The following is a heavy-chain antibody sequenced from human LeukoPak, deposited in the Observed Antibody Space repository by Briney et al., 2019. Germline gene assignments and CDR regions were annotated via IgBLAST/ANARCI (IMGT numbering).Heavy chain of an antibody. Sequence: PSETLSLTCTVSGGSISSYYWSWIRQPAGKGLEGIGRIHTSGSTNYNPSLKSRVTMSVDTSKNQFSLKLSSVTAADTAVYYCARDIYYYDSSGSQTLDYWGQGTLVTVSS. D-gene: IGHD3-22*01. CDR2: IHTSGST. V-gene: IGHV4-4*07. CDR3: ARDIYYYDSSGSQTLDY. CDR1: GGSISSYY. J-gene: IGHJ4*02.